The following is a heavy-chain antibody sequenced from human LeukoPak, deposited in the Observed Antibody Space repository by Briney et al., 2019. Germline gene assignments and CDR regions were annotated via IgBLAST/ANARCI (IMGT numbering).Heavy chain of an antibody. CDR2: ISGSGGST. CDR1: GFTFSSYA. J-gene: IGHJ4*02. D-gene: IGHD5-18*01. Sequence: PGGSLRLSCAASGFTFSSYAMSWVRQAPGKGLEWVSAISGSGGSTYYADSVKGRFTISRDNSKNTLYLQMNSPRAEDTAVYYCAKDPGYSYGYRYWGQGTLVTVSS. V-gene: IGHV3-23*01. CDR3: AKDPGYSYGYRY.